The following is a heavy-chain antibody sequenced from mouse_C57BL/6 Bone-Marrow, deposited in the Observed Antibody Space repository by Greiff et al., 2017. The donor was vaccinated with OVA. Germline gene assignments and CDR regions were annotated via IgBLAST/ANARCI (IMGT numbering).Heavy chain of an antibody. J-gene: IGHJ4*01. Sequence: VKLVESGAELARPGASVKLSCKASGYTFTSYGISWVKQRTGQGLEWIGEIYPRSGNTYYNEKFKGKATLTADKSSSTAYMELRSLTSEDSAVYFCAGNFYYAMDYWGQGTSVTVSS. CDR2: IYPRSGNT. D-gene: IGHD2-1*01. CDR1: GYTFTSYG. V-gene: IGHV1-81*01. CDR3: AGNFYYAMDY.